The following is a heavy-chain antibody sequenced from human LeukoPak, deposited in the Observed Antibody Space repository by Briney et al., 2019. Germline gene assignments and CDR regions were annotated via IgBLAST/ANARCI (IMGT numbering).Heavy chain of an antibody. CDR2: ISWNSGSI. Sequence: GRSLRLSCAASGFTFDDYAMHWVRQAPGKGLEWVSGISWNSGSIGYADSVKGRFTISRDNAKNSLYLQMNSLRAEDTALYYCAKDADYGSGSYLFDYWGQGTLVTVSS. D-gene: IGHD3-10*01. CDR1: GFTFDDYA. J-gene: IGHJ4*02. CDR3: AKDADYGSGSYLFDY. V-gene: IGHV3-9*01.